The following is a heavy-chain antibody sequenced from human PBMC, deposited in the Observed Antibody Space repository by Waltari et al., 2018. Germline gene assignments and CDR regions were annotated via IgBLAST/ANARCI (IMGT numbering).Heavy chain of an antibody. CDR2: VDFSGGA. CDR1: SVSIPRQPYF. CDR3: AREAGIVQGAGYFDS. Sequence: QLQESGPRLVTPSETLSLTCSVSSVSIPRQPYFWGWIRQPPGKGLEGIGGVDFSGGAYYSPSHKSRVTMSVDKSKNQVSLILTSLTAADTAVYFCAREAGIVQGAGYFDSWGQGTLVTVSS. V-gene: IGHV4-39*07. D-gene: IGHD3-10*01. J-gene: IGHJ4*02.